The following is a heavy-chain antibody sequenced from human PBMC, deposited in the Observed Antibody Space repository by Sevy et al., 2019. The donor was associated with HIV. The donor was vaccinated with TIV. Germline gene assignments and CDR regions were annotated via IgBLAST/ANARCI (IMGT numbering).Heavy chain of an antibody. CDR3: ARDPLLGIAREVARGDY. D-gene: IGHD2-2*03. Sequence: GGSLRLSCSGSGFIFSDYYMSWIRQAPGRGLEWVSYISGSGITYYADSVEGRFTISRDNARNSLYLQMNSLRADDTAVYYCARDPLLGIAREVARGDYWGQGTLVTVSS. V-gene: IGHV3-11*01. CDR2: ISGSGIT. CDR1: GFIFSDYY. J-gene: IGHJ4*02.